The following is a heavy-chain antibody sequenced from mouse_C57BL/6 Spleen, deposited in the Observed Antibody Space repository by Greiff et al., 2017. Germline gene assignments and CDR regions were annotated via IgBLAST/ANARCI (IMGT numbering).Heavy chain of an antibody. Sequence: VQLQESGAELVKPGASVKMSCKASGYTFTSYWITWVKQRPGQGLEWIGDIYPGSGSTNYNEKFKSKATLTVDTSSSTAYMQLSSLTSEDSAVYYCARVCGGDYYAMDYWGQGTSVTVSS. CDR3: ARVCGGDYYAMDY. V-gene: IGHV1-55*01. CDR2: IYPGSGST. CDR1: GYTFTSYW. D-gene: IGHD6-1*01. J-gene: IGHJ4*01.